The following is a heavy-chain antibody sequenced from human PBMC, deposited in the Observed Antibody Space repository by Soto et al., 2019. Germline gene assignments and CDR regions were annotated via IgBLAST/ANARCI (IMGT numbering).Heavy chain of an antibody. CDR2: IYWDDDK. V-gene: IGHV2-5*02. J-gene: IGHJ5*02. D-gene: IGHD3-3*01. CDR1: GFSLSTSGVG. Sequence: QITLKESGPTRVKPTQTLTLTCTLSGFSLSTSGVGVGWIRQPPGRALEWLALIYWDDDKRYSPSLKTRLTITKDTSKDEVVLTMTDIDPVDTAPYYCANSLWRGDKAWFDPWGRGTLVTVAS. CDR3: ANSLWRGDKAWFDP.